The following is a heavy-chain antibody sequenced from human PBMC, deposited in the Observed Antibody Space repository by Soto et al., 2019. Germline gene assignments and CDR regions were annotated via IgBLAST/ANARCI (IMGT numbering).Heavy chain of an antibody. CDR1: GYTFTSYY. Sequence: GASVKVSCKASGYTFTSYYMHWVRQAPGQGLEWMGIINPSGGSTSYARKFQGRVTMTRDTSTSTVYMELSSLRSEDTAVYYCARDLAMVRGVIYYYGMDVWGQGTTVTVSS. V-gene: IGHV1-46*01. CDR2: INPSGGST. D-gene: IGHD3-10*01. CDR3: ARDLAMVRGVIYYYGMDV. J-gene: IGHJ6*02.